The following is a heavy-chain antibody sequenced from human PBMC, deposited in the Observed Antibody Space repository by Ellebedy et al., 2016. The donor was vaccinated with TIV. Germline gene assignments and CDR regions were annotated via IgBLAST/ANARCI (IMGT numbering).Heavy chain of an antibody. CDR2: IRSKANNYAT. V-gene: IGHV3-73*01. D-gene: IGHD3-10*01. CDR1: GFTFSSFA. J-gene: IGHJ5*02. CDR3: TRRLINMDRGAADWFDP. Sequence: PGGSLRLSCAASGFTFSSFAMHWVRQASGKGLAWVGRIRSKANNYATVYAASVKGRFTISRDDSKNTAYLHLTSLETEDTAVYYCTRRLINMDRGAADWFDPWGQGTLVTVSS.